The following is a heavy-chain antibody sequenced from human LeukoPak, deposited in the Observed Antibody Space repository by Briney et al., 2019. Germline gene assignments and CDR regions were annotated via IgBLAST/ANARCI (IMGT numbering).Heavy chain of an antibody. CDR2: ISGSGGDT. Sequence: ASGFTFSSXXXXXVRQXPGKXXXWVSGISGSGGDTYYVDSVKGRFTISRDNSKNTLYLQMSSLRADDSAVYYCTKGVGFTMIGHWGQGTLVTVSS. CDR1: GFTFSSXX. CDR3: TKGVGFTMIGH. J-gene: IGHJ4*02. V-gene: IGHV3-23*01. D-gene: IGHD3-22*01.